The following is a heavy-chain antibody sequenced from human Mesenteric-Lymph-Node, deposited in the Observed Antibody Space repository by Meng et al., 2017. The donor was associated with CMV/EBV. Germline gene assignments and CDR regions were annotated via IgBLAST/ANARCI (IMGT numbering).Heavy chain of an antibody. CDR3: ARDFRIVGATRVYYYYGMDV. V-gene: IGHV4-61*01. CDR2: IYYSGST. CDR1: GGSISSSSYY. Sequence: SETLSLTCTVSGGSISSSSYYWSWIRQPPGKGLEWIGYIYYSGSTNYNPSLKSRVTISVDTSKNQFSLKLSSVTAADTAVYYCARDFRIVGATRVYYYYGMDVWGQGTTVTVSS. D-gene: IGHD1-26*01. J-gene: IGHJ6*02.